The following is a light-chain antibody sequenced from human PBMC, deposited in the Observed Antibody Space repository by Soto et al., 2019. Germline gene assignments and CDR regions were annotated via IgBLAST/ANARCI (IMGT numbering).Light chain of an antibody. CDR1: SSDVGSYNL. CDR3: CSYAGSSTSYVV. CDR2: EVS. Sequence: QSVLTQPASVSGSPGQSITTSCTGTSSDVGSYNLVSWYQQHPGKAPKPMIYEVSKRPSGVSNRFSGSKSGNTASLTISGLQAEEEADYYCCSYAGSSTSYVVFGGGTKVTVL. V-gene: IGLV2-23*02. J-gene: IGLJ2*01.